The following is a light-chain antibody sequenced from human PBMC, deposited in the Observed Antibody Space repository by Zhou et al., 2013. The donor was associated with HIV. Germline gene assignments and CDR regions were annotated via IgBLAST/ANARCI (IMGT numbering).Light chain of an antibody. V-gene: IGKV1-39*01. CDR1: QTITHF. CDR3: QQTYGSPVT. CDR2: GAS. J-gene: IGKJ4*01. Sequence: DIQMTQSPSSLPASVGDRVTISCRASQTITHFLNWYQQKPGKAPKLLIYGASNLQGGVPSRFRGSGSGTDFTLTINSLQPEDFATYYCQQTYGSPVTFGGGTQVEIK.